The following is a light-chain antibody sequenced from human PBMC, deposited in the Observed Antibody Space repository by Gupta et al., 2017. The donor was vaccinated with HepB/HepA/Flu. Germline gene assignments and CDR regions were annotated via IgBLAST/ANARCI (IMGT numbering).Light chain of an antibody. V-gene: IGLV1-44*01. CDR3: EAWDDNLGGSV. CDR2: SNN. CDR1: SSNIGSNA. J-gene: IGLJ3*02. Sequence: QSVLTQPPSASGTPGQRVTISCSGSSSNIGSNAVNWYQQLPRTAPTLLIYSNNQRPSGVNDRFSVSTSGTSASLAISGLQSKDEADYYGEAWDDNLGGSVFGGGTKMTVL.